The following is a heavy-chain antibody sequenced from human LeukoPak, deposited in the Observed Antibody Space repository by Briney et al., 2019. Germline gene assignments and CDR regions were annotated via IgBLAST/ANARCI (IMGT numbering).Heavy chain of an antibody. V-gene: IGHV4-39*01. J-gene: IGHJ3*02. CDR3: ARGWYYYDPRAFDI. CDR2: IYYSGNT. D-gene: IGHD3-22*01. Sequence: PSETLSLTCTVSGVSISSSNSYWGWIRQPPGKGLEWIGSIYYSGNTYYNASLKSQVSISIDTSKNQFSLRLTSVTAADTAVYYCARGWYYYDPRAFDIWGQGTMVTVSP. CDR1: GVSISSSNSY.